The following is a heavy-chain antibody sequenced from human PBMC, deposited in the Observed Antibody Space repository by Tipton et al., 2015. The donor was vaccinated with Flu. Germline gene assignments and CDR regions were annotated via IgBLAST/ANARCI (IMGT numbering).Heavy chain of an antibody. D-gene: IGHD3/OR15-3a*01. CDR1: GFSLSDHY. CDR2: IHYSGKT. V-gene: IGHV4-59*11. J-gene: IGHJ6*02. Sequence: LRLSCAVSGFSLSDHYMSWIRQTPGKGLEWIGNIHYSGKTYYNMPLKSRVTISVDTSNNQFSLKLTSVTAADTGLYYCARDRIVNGFWTGYERYGMDVWGQGTTVTVSS. CDR3: ARDRIVNGFWTGYERYGMDV.